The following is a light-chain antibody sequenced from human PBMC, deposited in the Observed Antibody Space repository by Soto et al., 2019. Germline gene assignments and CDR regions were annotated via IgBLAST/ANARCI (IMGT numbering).Light chain of an antibody. CDR3: QQRSNWPLIT. V-gene: IGKV3-11*01. CDR2: DAS. J-gene: IGKJ5*01. CDR1: QSVRSY. Sequence: EIVLTQSPATLSLSPGERATLSCRASQSVRSYLAWYQQRPGPAPRLLISDASNRATGIPARFSGSGSGTDFTLTISSLEPEDFAVYYCQQRSNWPLITFGQGTRLEIK.